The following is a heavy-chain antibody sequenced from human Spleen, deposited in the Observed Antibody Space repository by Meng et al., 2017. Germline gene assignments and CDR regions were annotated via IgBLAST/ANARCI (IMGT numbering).Heavy chain of an antibody. J-gene: IGHJ4*02. D-gene: IGHD3-22*01. V-gene: IGHV4-39*01. CDR3: ARLLYDSSGHYYFDY. Sequence: QLQLQESGPGLVKPSETLSLPCTVSGGPISSSSYYWGWIRQPPGKGLEWIGSIYYSGSTYDNPSLKSRVTISVDTSKNQFSLKLSSVTATDTAMYSCARLLYDSSGHYYFDYWGQGTLVTVSS. CDR1: GGPISSSSYY. CDR2: IYYSGST.